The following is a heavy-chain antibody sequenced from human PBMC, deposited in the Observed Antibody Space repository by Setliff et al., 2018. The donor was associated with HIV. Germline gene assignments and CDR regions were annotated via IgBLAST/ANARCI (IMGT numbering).Heavy chain of an antibody. CDR1: GGSFSGYY. D-gene: IGHD3-22*01. Sequence: SETLSLTCAVYGGSFSGYYWTWIRQPPGKGLEWIGEITHSGSTNYNPSLETRITISVDTSKNQFSLKLSSVTAADTAVYYCARSTYYFDSSGYKYNWFDPWGQGTRVTVSS. J-gene: IGHJ5*02. CDR2: ITHSGST. V-gene: IGHV4-34*01. CDR3: ARSTYYFDSSGYKYNWFDP.